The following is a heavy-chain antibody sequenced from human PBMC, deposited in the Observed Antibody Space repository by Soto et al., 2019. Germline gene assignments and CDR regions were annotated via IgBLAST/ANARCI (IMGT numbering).Heavy chain of an antibody. CDR2: IYYSGST. V-gene: IGHV4-59*08. CDR3: ARLVWSYGTWFDP. J-gene: IGHJ5*02. Sequence: SETLSLTCTVSGGSISSYYWSWIRQPPGKGLEWIGYIYYSGSTNYNPSLKSRVTISVDTSKNQFSLRLSSVTAADTAVYYCARLVWSYGTWFDPWGQGTLVTVSS. D-gene: IGHD5-18*01. CDR1: GGSISSYY.